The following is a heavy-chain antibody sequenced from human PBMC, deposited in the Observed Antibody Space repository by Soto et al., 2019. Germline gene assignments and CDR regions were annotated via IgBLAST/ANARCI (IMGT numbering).Heavy chain of an antibody. J-gene: IGHJ6*03. CDR3: ARVGTYGDYDTYYYYMDV. D-gene: IGHD4-17*01. V-gene: IGHV4-34*01. CDR2: INHSGST. Sequence: PSETLSLTCAVYGGSFSGYYWSWIRQPPGKGLEWIGEINHSGSTNYNPSLKSRVTISVDTSKSQFSLKLSSVTAADTAVYYCARVGTYGDYDTYYYYMDVWGKGTPVTVSS. CDR1: GGSFSGYY.